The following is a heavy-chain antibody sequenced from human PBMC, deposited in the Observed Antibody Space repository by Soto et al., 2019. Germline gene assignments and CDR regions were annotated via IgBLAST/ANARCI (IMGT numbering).Heavy chain of an antibody. D-gene: IGHD6-13*01. CDR1: GFTFSSFA. V-gene: IGHV3-30-3*01. Sequence: QVQLVESGVGVVQPGRSLRLSCAASGFTFSSFAMHWVRQAPGKGLEWVSAISYDGSHKYYADSVKGRFTISRDNSKNTLYLQMNSLRPEDRAVYYCARDRRQQLVPLDYWGQGTLVTVSS. J-gene: IGHJ4*02. CDR2: ISYDGSHK. CDR3: ARDRRQQLVPLDY.